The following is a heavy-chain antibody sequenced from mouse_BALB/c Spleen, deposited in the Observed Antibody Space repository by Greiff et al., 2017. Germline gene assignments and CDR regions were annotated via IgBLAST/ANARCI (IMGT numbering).Heavy chain of an antibody. D-gene: IGHD3-1*01. J-gene: IGHJ3*01. CDR2: INPYNDGT. Sequence: QLQQSGPELVKPGASVKMSCKASGYTFTSYVMHWVKQKPGQGLEWIGYINPYNDGTKYNEKFKGKATLTSDKSSSTAYMELSSLTSEDSAVYYCARITARATFAYWGQGTLVTVSA. V-gene: IGHV1-14*01. CDR3: ARITARATFAY. CDR1: GYTFTSYV.